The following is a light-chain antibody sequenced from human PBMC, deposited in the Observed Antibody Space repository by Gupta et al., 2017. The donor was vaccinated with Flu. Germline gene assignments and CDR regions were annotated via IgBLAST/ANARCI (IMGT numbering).Light chain of an antibody. J-gene: IGLJ1*01. V-gene: IGLV2-14*01. Sequence: QSALTQPASVSGSPGQSITISCTGTSSDVGGYNYVSWYQQHPGKAPKLMMYEVSNRPSGVSKRFSGSKSGTTASLTINGLQAEDEADYYCTSYNSSRTPYVFGTGTQVTVL. CDR3: TSYNSSRTPYV. CDR1: SSDVGGYNY. CDR2: EVS.